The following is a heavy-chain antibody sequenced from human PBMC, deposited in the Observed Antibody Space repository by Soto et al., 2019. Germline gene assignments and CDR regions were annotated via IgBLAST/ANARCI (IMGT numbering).Heavy chain of an antibody. V-gene: IGHV4-39*01. CDR3: ACTPYYYDSSGYPNWFDP. CDR2: IYYSGST. CDR1: GGSISSSSYY. D-gene: IGHD3-22*01. Sequence: SETLSLTCTVSGGSISSSSYYWGWIRQPPGKGLEWIGSIYYSGSTYYNPSLKSRVTISVDTSKNQFSLKLSSVTAADTAVYYCACTPYYYDSSGYPNWFDPWGQGTLVTVSS. J-gene: IGHJ5*02.